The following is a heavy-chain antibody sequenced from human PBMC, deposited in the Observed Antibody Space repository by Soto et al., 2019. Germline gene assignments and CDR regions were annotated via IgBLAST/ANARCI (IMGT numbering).Heavy chain of an antibody. CDR3: ARLRWDAFDI. CDR1: GLTFSGYW. D-gene: IGHD4-17*01. CDR2: INSDGSST. Sequence: EVQLVESGGGLVKPGGSLRLSCTASGLTFSGYWMHWVRQAPGKGLVWVSRINSDGSSTSYADSVKGRFTISRDDAKNTLYLQMSSLRAEDTAVYYCARLRWDAFDIRGQGTMVTVSS. J-gene: IGHJ3*02. V-gene: IGHV3-74*01.